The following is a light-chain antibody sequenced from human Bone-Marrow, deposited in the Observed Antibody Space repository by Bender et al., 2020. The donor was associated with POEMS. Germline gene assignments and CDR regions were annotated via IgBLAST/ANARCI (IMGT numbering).Light chain of an antibody. CDR3: STSTTSSNEV. V-gene: IGLV2-14*01. CDR1: SSAVGGYDY. Sequence: QSALTQPASVSGSPGQSITISCTVSSSAVGGYDYVSWYQQHPGNAPKLMIYDVSSRRPAGGNHCFAGTTGDTAALPTFSGQDDEEADDYCSTSTTSSNEVFGGGTKLTVL. J-gene: IGLJ2*01. CDR2: DVS.